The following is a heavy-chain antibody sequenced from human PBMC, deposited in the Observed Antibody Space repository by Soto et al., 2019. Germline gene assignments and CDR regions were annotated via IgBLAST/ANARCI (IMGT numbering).Heavy chain of an antibody. CDR2: IYYSGST. CDR1: GGSISSGDYY. J-gene: IGHJ4*02. Sequence: PSETLSLTCTVSGGSISSGDYYWSWIRQPPGKGLEWIGYIYYSGSTYYNPSLKSRVTISVDRSKNQFSLKLSSVTAADTAVYYCARYQEWSRRTYFDYWGQGTLVTVSS. CDR3: ARYQEWSRRTYFDY. V-gene: IGHV4-30-4*01. D-gene: IGHD3-3*01.